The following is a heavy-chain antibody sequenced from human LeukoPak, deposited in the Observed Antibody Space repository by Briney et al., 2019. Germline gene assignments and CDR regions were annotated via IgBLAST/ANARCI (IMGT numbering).Heavy chain of an antibody. J-gene: IGHJ4*02. CDR3: ASHVDYRKKLLDY. Sequence: NPSETLSLTCTVSGGSISSSSYYWGWIRQPPGKGLEWIGSIYYSGSTYYNPSLKSRVTTSVDTSKNQFSLKLSSVTAADTAVYYCASHVDYRKKLLDYWGQGTLVTVSS. CDR2: IYYSGST. D-gene: IGHD4-17*01. V-gene: IGHV4-39*07. CDR1: GGSISSSSYY.